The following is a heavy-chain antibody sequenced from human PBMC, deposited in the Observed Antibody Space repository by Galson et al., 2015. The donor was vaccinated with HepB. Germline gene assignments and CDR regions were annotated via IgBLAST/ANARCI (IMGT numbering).Heavy chain of an antibody. CDR1: GGTFSSYA. CDR2: IIPIFGTA. D-gene: IGHD3-22*01. Sequence: SVKVSCKASGGTFSSYAISWVRQAPGQGLEWMGGIIPIFGTANYAQKFQGRVTITADESTSTAYMELSSLRSEDTAVYYCARERPGPYYDSSGYCLDYWGQGTLVTVSS. V-gene: IGHV1-69*13. CDR3: ARERPGPYYDSSGYCLDY. J-gene: IGHJ4*02.